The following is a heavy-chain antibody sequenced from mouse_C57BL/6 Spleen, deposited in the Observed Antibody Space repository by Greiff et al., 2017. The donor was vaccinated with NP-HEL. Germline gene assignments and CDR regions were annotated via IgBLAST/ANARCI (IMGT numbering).Heavy chain of an antibody. CDR3: ARRGLYDGYYDY. CDR1: GYTFTSYG. D-gene: IGHD2-3*01. Sequence: QVQLKESGAELARPGASVKLSCKASGYTFTSYGISWVKQRTGQGLEWIGAISPRSGNTYYNEKFKGKATLTADKSSSTAYMELRSLTSEDSAVYFCARRGLYDGYYDYWGQGTTLTVSS. CDR2: ISPRSGNT. J-gene: IGHJ2*01. V-gene: IGHV1-81*01.